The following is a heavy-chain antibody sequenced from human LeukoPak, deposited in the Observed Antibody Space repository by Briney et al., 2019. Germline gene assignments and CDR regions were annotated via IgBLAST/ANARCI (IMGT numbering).Heavy chain of an antibody. J-gene: IGHJ4*02. D-gene: IGHD3-22*01. Sequence: PAGGSLRLSCAASGFTFSSYWMHWVRQAPGKGLVWVSRINSDGSSTSHADSVKGRFTTSRDNAKNTLYLQMNSLRAEDTAVYFCARGDSSGYYEEYWGQGTLVTVS. CDR3: ARGDSSGYYEEY. V-gene: IGHV3-74*01. CDR2: INSDGSST. CDR1: GFTFSSYW.